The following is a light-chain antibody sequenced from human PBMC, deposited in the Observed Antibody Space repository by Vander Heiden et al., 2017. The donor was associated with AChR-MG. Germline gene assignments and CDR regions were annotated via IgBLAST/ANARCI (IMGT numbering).Light chain of an antibody. Sequence: QSALTQPRSVSGSPGQSVTISCAGTSSDIGGYNYVSWYQHHPGKAPKLIIYDVGQRPSGVPDRFSGSKSGNTASLTISGLQAEDEANYYCCSYAGSQSLIFGGGTKITVL. CDR2: DVG. CDR1: SSDIGGYNY. J-gene: IGLJ2*01. V-gene: IGLV2-11*01. CDR3: CSYAGSQSLI.